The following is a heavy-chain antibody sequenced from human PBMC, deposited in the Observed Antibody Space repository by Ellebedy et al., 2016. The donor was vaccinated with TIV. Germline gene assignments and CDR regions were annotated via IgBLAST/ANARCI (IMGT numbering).Heavy chain of an antibody. D-gene: IGHD6-19*01. V-gene: IGHV3-11*06. J-gene: IGHJ4*02. CDR2: IGSSSTHT. Sequence: PGGSLRLSCAASGFTFSDYYMNWIRQAPGKGLEWVSYIGSSSTHTNYADSVKGRFTISGDNAKNSLYLQMNSLRAEDTAVYYCARRGAGKASFDYWGQGTLVTVSS. CDR1: GFTFSDYY. CDR3: ARRGAGKASFDY.